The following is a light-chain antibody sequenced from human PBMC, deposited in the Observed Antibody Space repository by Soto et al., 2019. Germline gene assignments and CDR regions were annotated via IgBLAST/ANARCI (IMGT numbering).Light chain of an antibody. CDR2: EVS. J-gene: IGLJ3*02. CDR3: SSFTSINTWV. V-gene: IGLV2-14*01. CDR1: SSDVGGYNY. Sequence: QSALTQPASVSGSPGQSITISCTGTSSDVGGYNYVSWYQQHPGKAPKLMIHEVSNRPSGVSNRFSGSKSGNTASLTISGLQAEDEADYYCSSFTSINTWVFGGGTKVTVL.